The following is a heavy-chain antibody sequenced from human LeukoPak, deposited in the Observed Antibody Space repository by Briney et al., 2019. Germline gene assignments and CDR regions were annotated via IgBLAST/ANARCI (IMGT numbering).Heavy chain of an antibody. CDR3: ARERSGAFWFDP. CDR2: INPGDGNT. J-gene: IGHJ5*02. V-gene: IGHV1-46*01. Sequence: GASVKVSCKASGYTFTNYYMHWVRQAPGQGLEWMGIINPGDGNTNYPPKFQGRVTMTRDTSTSTVYMELSSLRSDDTAVYYCARERSGAFWFDPWGQGTLVTVSS. CDR1: GYTFTNYY. D-gene: IGHD2-15*01.